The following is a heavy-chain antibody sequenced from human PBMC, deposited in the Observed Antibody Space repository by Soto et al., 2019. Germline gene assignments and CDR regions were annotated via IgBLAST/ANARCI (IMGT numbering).Heavy chain of an antibody. V-gene: IGHV4-4*02. CDR3: ARDFEYCSGGSCSNWFDP. J-gene: IGHJ5*02. CDR1: GGSISRSNW. D-gene: IGHD2-15*01. Sequence: QVQLQESGPGLVKPSGTLSLTCAVSGGSISRSNWWSWVRQPPGKGLEWIGEIYHSGSTNYNPSLKSRVTISVDKSKIQFSLKLSSVTAADTAVYYCARDFEYCSGGSCSNWFDPWGQGTLVTVSS. CDR2: IYHSGST.